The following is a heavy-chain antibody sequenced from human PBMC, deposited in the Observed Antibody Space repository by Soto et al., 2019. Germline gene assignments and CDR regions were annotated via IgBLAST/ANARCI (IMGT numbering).Heavy chain of an antibody. J-gene: IGHJ5*02. CDR3: TIPRGPMIRP. Sequence: EVQLVESGGGLVEPGGSLRLSCTASGFTFSNAWMTWVRQAPGKGLEWVGRIKSKTDGGTTDYAAPVKGRFTISRDDSKNPMYLQMDSLKTGDTGVYYCTIPRGPMIRPWGQGTLVTVSS. V-gene: IGHV3-15*01. D-gene: IGHD3-22*01. CDR1: GFTFSNAW. CDR2: IKSKTDGGTT.